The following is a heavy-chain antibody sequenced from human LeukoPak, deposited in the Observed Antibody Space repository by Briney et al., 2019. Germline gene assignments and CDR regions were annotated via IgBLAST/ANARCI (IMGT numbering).Heavy chain of an antibody. CDR2: IYYSGST. Sequence: SETLSLTCIVSGGSISSYYWSWIRQPPGKGLEWIGYIYYSGSTNYNPSLKSRVTISVDTSKNQFSLKLSSVTAADTAVYYCARGGSESYRNYYYMDVWGKGTTVTVSS. D-gene: IGHD3-10*01. CDR1: GGSISSYY. V-gene: IGHV4-59*01. J-gene: IGHJ6*03. CDR3: ARGGSESYRNYYYMDV.